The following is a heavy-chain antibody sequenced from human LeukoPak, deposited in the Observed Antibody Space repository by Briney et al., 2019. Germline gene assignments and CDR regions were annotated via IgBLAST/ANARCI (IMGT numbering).Heavy chain of an antibody. CDR2: VYSGGST. Sequence: GGSLRLSCAASGLTVSTNYMSWVRQAPGKGLEWVSVVYSGGSTYYADSVKGRFTISRDNSKNTLYLQMNSLRAEDTAVYYCARGPQYCSSTSCYGEWFDPGAREPWSPSPQ. D-gene: IGHD2-2*01. CDR3: ARGPQYCSSTSCYGEWFDP. V-gene: IGHV3-53*05. J-gene: IGHJ5*02. CDR1: GLTVSTNY.